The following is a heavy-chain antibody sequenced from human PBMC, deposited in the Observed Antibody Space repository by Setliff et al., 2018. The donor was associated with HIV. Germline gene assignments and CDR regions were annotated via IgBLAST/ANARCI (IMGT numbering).Heavy chain of an antibody. V-gene: IGHV3-33*06. CDR3: AKGFDYGEYYSFDS. J-gene: IGHJ4*02. Sequence: LRLSCAASGFIFNAYAMHWVRQSPGKGLEWVAVIWFDGSDKYYADSVKGRFTISRDNSRNTLYLQMNGLRAEDTAVYYCAKGFDYGEYYSFDSWGQGTLVTVSS. CDR2: IWFDGSDK. D-gene: IGHD4-17*01. CDR1: GFIFNAYA.